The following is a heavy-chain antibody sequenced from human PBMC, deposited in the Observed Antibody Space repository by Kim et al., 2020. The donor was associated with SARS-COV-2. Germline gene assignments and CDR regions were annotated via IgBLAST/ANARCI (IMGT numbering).Heavy chain of an antibody. V-gene: IGHV1-18*01. D-gene: IGHD2-21*01. Sequence: ASVKVSCKASGYTFTSYGISWVRQAPGQGLEWMGWISAYNGNTNYAQKLQGRVTMTTDTSTSTAYMELRSLRSDDTAVYYCAVHPYCGGGPTTLCDYYYGMDVWGQGTTVTVSS. CDR2: ISAYNGNT. CDR1: GYTFTSYG. J-gene: IGHJ6*02. CDR3: AVHPYCGGGPTTLCDYYYGMDV.